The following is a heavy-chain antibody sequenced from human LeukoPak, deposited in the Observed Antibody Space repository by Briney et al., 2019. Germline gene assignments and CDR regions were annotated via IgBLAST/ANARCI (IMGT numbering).Heavy chain of an antibody. Sequence: GGSLRLSCSASGFTFSTYPMHWFRQAPEKGLEWVSYIGPSSDNINYADSVKGRFTVSRDNAKNSLYLQMNSLRAEDTAVYYCARVNPTNSGFYTYWGQGTLVTVSS. J-gene: IGHJ1*01. CDR2: IGPSSDNI. CDR1: GFTFSTYP. D-gene: IGHD3-22*01. CDR3: ARVNPTNSGFYTY. V-gene: IGHV3-48*04.